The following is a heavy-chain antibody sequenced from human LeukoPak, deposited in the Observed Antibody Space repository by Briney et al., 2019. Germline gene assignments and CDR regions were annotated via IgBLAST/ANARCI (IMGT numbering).Heavy chain of an antibody. CDR3: ATRVGYYYYGMDV. CDR2: ISSSSGSI. Sequence: GGSLRLSCAASGFTFSTYSINWVRQAPGKGLEWVSYISSSSGSIYYADSVKGRFTTSRDNAKNSLFLQMNSLRAEDTAVYYCATRVGYYYYGMDVWGQGTTVTVSS. V-gene: IGHV3-48*01. CDR1: GFTFSTYS. J-gene: IGHJ6*02.